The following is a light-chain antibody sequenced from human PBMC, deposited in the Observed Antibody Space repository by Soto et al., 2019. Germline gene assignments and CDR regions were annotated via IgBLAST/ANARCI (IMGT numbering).Light chain of an antibody. J-gene: IGKJ5*01. CDR3: QQSYSIPPIT. CDR2: AAS. CDR1: QSIGNF. V-gene: IGKV1-39*01. Sequence: IPMTQSQSSLSASVGDRVTITCRASQSIGNFLNWYQQRPGKVPNLLIYAASSLESGVPSRFTARASGTEFTLTISSLQPEDFATYYCQQSYSIPPITFGQGTRLEIK.